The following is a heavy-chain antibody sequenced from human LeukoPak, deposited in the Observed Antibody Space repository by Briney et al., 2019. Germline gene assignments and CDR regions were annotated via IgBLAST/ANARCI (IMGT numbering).Heavy chain of an antibody. CDR3: ARRDYYDSSGYYGALYYFDY. CDR2: IYYSGST. J-gene: IGHJ4*02. Sequence: PSETLSLTCTVSGVSISSDYWGWIRQPPGKGLEWIGSIYYSGSTYYNPSLKSRVTISVDTSKNQFSLKLSSVTAADTAVYYCARRDYYDSSGYYGALYYFDYWGQGTLVTVSS. CDR1: GVSISSDY. D-gene: IGHD3-22*01. V-gene: IGHV4-39*01.